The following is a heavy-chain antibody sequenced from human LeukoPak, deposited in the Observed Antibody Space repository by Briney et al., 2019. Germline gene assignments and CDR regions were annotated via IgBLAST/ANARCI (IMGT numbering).Heavy chain of an antibody. D-gene: IGHD2-2*01. CDR3: ARGIESSTSWIDP. CDR1: GGSISSYY. CDR2: IYYSGST. V-gene: IGHV4-59*01. Sequence: PSETLSLTCTVSGGSISSYYWSWIRQPPGKGLEWIGYIYYSGSTNHNPSLKSRVTISVDTSKNQFSLKLSSVTAADTAVYYCARGIESSTSWIDPWGQGTLVTVSS. J-gene: IGHJ5*02.